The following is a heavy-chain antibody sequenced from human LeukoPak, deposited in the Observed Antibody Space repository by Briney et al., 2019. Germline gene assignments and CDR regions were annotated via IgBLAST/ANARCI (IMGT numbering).Heavy chain of an antibody. CDR1: GFTFDDYA. CDR3: AKDITAAKLPGGMDV. V-gene: IGHV3-43*02. D-gene: IGHD2-2*01. CDR2: ISGDGGST. J-gene: IGHJ6*02. Sequence: GGSLRLSCAASGFTFDDYAMHWVRQAPGKGLEWVSLISGDGGSTYYADSVKGRFTTSRDNSKNSLYLQMNSLRTEDTALYYCAKDITAAKLPGGMDVWGQGTTVTVSS.